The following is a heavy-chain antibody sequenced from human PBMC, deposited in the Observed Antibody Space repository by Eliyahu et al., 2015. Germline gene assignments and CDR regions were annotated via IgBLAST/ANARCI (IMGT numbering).Heavy chain of an antibody. CDR2: IYPGDSVT. Sequence: EVQLVQSGAEVKKPGESLMISCKGSGYSFTXYWXGWVRXTPGKGLEWMGLIYPGDSVTRYRPSFQGQVTISADKSISTAYLQWSSLKASDTAMYYCARLGYCITTSCYSTQKGHRFYFGMDVWGQGTTVTVSS. CDR1: GYSFTXYW. CDR3: ARLGYCITTSCYSTQKGHRFYFGMDV. V-gene: IGHV5-51*01. D-gene: IGHD2-2*02. J-gene: IGHJ6*02.